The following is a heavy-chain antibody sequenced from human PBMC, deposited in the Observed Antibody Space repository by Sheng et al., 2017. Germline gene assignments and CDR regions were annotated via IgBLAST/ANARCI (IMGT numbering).Heavy chain of an antibody. CDR2: IYYSGST. D-gene: IGHD2-15*01. J-gene: IGHJ4*02. Sequence: QVQLQESGPGLVKPSQTLSLTCTVSGGSISSGDYYWNWIRQPPGKGLEWIGYIYYSGSTHYNPSLKSRVTMSVDTSKNQFSLNLSSVTDADTAVYFCAGGRWEGIVVVGAATVGGQGTLVTVSS. CDR1: GGSISSGDYY. V-gene: IGHV4-30-4*08. CDR3: AGGRWEGIVVVGAATV.